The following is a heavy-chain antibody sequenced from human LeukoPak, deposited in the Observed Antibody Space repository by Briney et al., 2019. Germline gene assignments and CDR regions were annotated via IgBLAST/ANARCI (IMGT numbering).Heavy chain of an antibody. CDR2: ISGSGGST. J-gene: IGHJ4*02. D-gene: IGHD6-13*01. CDR1: GFTFSSYA. V-gene: IGHV3-23*01. CDR3: AKDPQQRPRLAAVDY. Sequence: GGSLRLSCAASGFTFSSYAMSWVRQAPGKGLEWVSAISGSGGSTYYADSVKGRFTISRDNSKNTLYLQMNSLRAEDTAVYYCAKDPQQRPRLAAVDYWGQGTLVTVSS.